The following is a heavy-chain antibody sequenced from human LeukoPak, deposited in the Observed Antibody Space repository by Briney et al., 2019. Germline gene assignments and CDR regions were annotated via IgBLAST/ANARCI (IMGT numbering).Heavy chain of an antibody. D-gene: IGHD3-10*01. J-gene: IGHJ5*02. V-gene: IGHV1-2*02. CDR3: ARDFSTYYYGSGSHNWFDP. CDR2: INPNSGGT. CDR1: GYTFFDYY. Sequence: ASMKVSCKASGYTFFDYYMHWVRQAPGQGLEWMGWINPNSGGTNYAQKFQGRVTMTRDTSISTAYMELSRLRSDDTAVYYCARDFSTYYYGSGSHNWFDPWGQGTLVTVSS.